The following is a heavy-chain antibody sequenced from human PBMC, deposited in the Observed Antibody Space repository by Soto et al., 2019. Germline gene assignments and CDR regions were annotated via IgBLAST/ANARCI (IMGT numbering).Heavy chain of an antibody. J-gene: IGHJ4*02. CDR2: INPHGGST. V-gene: IGHV1-46*01. CDR1: RDTFTSYY. CDR3: ARDGGSYFDYFDY. Sequence: ASVKVSCKAPRDTFTSYYINWVRQAPGQGLEWMGVINPHGGSTAYAQKFQGRVTITRDTSASTAYMELSSLKSEDTAVYYCARDGGSYFDYFDYWGQGTLVTVSS. D-gene: IGHD1-26*01.